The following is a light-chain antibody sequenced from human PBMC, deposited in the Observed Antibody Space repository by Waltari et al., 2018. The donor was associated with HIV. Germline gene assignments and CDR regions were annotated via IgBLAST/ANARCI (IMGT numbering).Light chain of an antibody. Sequence: DIRMTQSPSTLSASVGDRLTLTCRASQNISGWLAWYQQRPGKAPRLLLHRASNLEFGVSPRFSGGGSGTEFSLTIAGLQPDDFATYYCQQYSVDFYTFGQGTKV. CDR1: QNISGW. CDR3: QQYSVDFYT. V-gene: IGKV1-5*03. J-gene: IGKJ3*01. CDR2: RAS.